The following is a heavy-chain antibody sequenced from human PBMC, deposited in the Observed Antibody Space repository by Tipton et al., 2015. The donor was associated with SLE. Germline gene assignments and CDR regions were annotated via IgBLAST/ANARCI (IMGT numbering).Heavy chain of an antibody. J-gene: IGHJ3*02. CDR1: GFTFSRYT. Sequence: GSLRLSCAASGFTFSRYTMSWVRQAPGKGLEWVSSISSSSNYIYYADSMKGRFSISRDNAKNTLYLQMNSLRAEDTAVCFCARVRSQRDAFDMWGQGTMVTVSS. CDR2: ISSSSNYI. D-gene: IGHD5-18*01. CDR3: ARVRSQRDAFDM. V-gene: IGHV3-21*01.